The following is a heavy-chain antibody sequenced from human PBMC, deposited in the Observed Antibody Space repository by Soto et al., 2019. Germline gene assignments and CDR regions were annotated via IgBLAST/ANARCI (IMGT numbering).Heavy chain of an antibody. D-gene: IGHD3-10*01. V-gene: IGHV1-18*01. CDR1: GYSFSFG. CDR3: ATYYFGSGSYYRFDN. Sequence: GASVKVSCKASGYSFSFGVSWVRRSPGQCLEWMGWISASDGSTNSAQKFRGRISLTTDTSTNTAYLDLLSLTSDDTAVYFCATYYFGSGSYYRFDNWGQGTLVTVSS. CDR2: ISASDGST. J-gene: IGHJ4*02.